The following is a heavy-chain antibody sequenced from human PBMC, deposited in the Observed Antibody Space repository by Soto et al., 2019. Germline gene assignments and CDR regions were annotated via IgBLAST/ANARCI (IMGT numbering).Heavy chain of an antibody. CDR2: FDPEDGET. V-gene: IGHV1-24*01. D-gene: IGHD3-3*01. J-gene: IGHJ6*02. Sequence: ASVKVSCKVSGYTLTELSIHWVRQAPGKGLEWMGGFDPEDGETIYAQKFQGRVTMTEDTSTDTAYMELSSLRSDDTAVYYCARDQGITTFGVYSMYYYGMDVWG. CDR1: GYTLTELS. CDR3: ARDQGITTFGVYSMYYYGMDV.